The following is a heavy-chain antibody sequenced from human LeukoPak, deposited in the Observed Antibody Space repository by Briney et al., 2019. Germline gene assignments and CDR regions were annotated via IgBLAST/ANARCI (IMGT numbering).Heavy chain of an antibody. V-gene: IGHV3-15*01. CDR3: TTRYYDSSGYSYYFDY. CDR1: GFIFSSYC. D-gene: IGHD3-22*01. Sequence: GGSLRLSCAASGFIFSSYCMSWVRQAPGKGLEWVGRIKSKTDGGTTDYAAPVKGRFTISRDDSKNTLYLQMNSLKTEDTAVYYCTTRYYDSSGYSYYFDYWGQGTLVTVSS. J-gene: IGHJ4*02. CDR2: IKSKTDGGTT.